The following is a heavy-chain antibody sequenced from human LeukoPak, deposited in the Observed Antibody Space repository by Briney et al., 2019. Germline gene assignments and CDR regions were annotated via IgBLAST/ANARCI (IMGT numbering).Heavy chain of an antibody. CDR3: ARFIAATRNYYYYMDV. Sequence: SETLSLTCTVSGGSISSYYWSWIRQPPGKGLEWIGYIYYSGSTNYNPSLKSRVTISVDTSKNQFSLKLSSVTAADTAVYYCARFIAATRNYYYYMDVWGKGTTVTVSS. CDR2: IYYSGST. D-gene: IGHD6-13*01. CDR1: GGSISSYY. V-gene: IGHV4-59*01. J-gene: IGHJ6*03.